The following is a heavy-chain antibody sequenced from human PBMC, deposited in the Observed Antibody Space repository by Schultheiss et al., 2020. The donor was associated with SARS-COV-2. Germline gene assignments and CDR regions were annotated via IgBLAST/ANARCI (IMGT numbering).Heavy chain of an antibody. CDR2: IGTAGDT. D-gene: IGHD3-3*01. CDR1: GFTFSSYD. V-gene: IGHV3-13*01. CDR3: ARGPYYDFWSGTNWFDP. J-gene: IGHJ5*02. Sequence: GGSLRLSCAASGFTFSSYDMHWVRQATGKGLEWVSAIGTAGDTYYPGSVKGRFTISRENAKNSLYLQMNSLRAGDTAVYYCARGPYYDFWSGTNWFDPWGQGTLVTVSS.